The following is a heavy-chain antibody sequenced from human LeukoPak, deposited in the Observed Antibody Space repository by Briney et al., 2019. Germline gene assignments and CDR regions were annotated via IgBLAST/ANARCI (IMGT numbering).Heavy chain of an antibody. J-gene: IGHJ4*02. CDR3: ARAVYDTSGYYIDY. Sequence: SETLSLTCTVSGGSLSTYFWTWIRQPAGKGLEWVGRIYASGGTTHTPSLKSRVTMSVDTSKSQFSLKLSSVTAADTAVYYCARAVYDTSGYYIDYWGQGTLVTVSS. CDR1: GGSLSTYF. D-gene: IGHD3-22*01. V-gene: IGHV4-4*07. CDR2: IYASGGT.